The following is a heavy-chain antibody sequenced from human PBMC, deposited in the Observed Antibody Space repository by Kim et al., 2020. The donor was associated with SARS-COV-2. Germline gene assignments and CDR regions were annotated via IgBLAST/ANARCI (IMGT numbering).Heavy chain of an antibody. J-gene: IGHJ4*02. D-gene: IGHD2-2*01. CDR1: GGSISSSSYY. CDR2: FFHSGST. CDR3: ARQTFCSSASCYGDSGRLF. Sequence: SETLSLTCTVSGGSISSSSYYLGWIRQPPGKGLEWIGSFFHSGSTYYNPSLKSRVTISVDTSKNQVSLNLTSVIAADTAMYYCARQTFCSSASCYGDSGRLFWGQGTPVTVSS. V-gene: IGHV4-39*01.